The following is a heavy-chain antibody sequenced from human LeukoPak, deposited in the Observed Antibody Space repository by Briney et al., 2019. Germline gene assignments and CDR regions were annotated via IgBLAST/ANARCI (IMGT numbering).Heavy chain of an antibody. CDR2: INPNSGGT. CDR3: ARDDGSGYDYIAEYFPH. D-gene: IGHD5-12*01. CDR1: GYTFTGYY. Sequence: ASVKVSCKASGYTFTGYYMHWVRQAPGQGLEWMGWINPNSGGTNYAQKFQGRVTMTRDTSISTAYMELSRLRSDDTAVYYCARDDGSGYDYIAEYFPHWGQGTLVTVSS. J-gene: IGHJ1*01. V-gene: IGHV1-2*02.